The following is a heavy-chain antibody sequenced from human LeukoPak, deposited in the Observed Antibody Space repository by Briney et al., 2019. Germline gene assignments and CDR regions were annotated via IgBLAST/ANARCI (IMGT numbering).Heavy chain of an antibody. D-gene: IGHD3-9*01. CDR3: AREPLKYFDSYYGLDV. V-gene: IGHV3-74*01. CDR1: GFTFRDYW. J-gene: IGHJ6*02. Sequence: GGSLRLSCVVSGFTFRDYWMHWVRQAPGKGLVWVSRIYGDGSGTAYADSVKGQFTISRDNAKNTLYLQMNSLRAEDTAVYYCAREPLKYFDSYYGLDVWGQGTTVTVSS. CDR2: IYGDGSGT.